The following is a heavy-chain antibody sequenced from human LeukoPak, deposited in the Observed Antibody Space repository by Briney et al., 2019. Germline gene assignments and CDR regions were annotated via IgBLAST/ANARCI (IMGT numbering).Heavy chain of an antibody. J-gene: IGHJ4*02. Sequence: PGGSLRLSCAASGFTFSNAWMSWVRQAPGKGLECVANINREGSEKYFVDSLKGRFTISRDNAKSSVYLQLNSLRAEDTAVYYCARYSGYNLAFWGQGTLVTISS. V-gene: IGHV3-7*01. CDR1: GFTFSNAW. CDR3: ARYSGYNLAF. CDR2: INREGSEK. D-gene: IGHD5-12*01.